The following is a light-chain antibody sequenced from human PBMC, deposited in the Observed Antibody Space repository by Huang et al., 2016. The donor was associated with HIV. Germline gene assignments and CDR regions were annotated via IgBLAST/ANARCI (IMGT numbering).Light chain of an antibody. V-gene: IGKV3-11*01. CDR2: DTS. CDR1: QSVSRY. J-gene: IGKJ4*01. CDR3: RQRSNWLT. Sequence: EIVLTQSPATLFLSPGERATLSCRASQSVSRYLAWYQQKPGQAPRLLIYDTSNRDTGIPARFSGSGSGTNVTLTIRSLEPEDFAVYYCRQRSNWLTFGGGTKVEIK.